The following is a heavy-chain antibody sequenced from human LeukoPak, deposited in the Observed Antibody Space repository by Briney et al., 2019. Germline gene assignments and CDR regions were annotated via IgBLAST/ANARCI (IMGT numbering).Heavy chain of an antibody. J-gene: IGHJ4*02. Sequence: SETLSLTCTVSGGSISRYYWSWIRQPPGEGLEWIGYIYYTGTTNYNPSLKNRFTMSFDTSKNQFSLKLSSVTTADTAVYYCARTGIWSGYYTFDYWGQGSLVTVSS. D-gene: IGHD3-3*01. V-gene: IGHV4-59*01. CDR3: ARTGIWSGYYTFDY. CDR1: GGSISRYY. CDR2: IYYTGTT.